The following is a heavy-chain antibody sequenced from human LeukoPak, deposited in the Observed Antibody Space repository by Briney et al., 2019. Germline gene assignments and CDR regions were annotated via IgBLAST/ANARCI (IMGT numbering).Heavy chain of an antibody. CDR2: IISTIDAGAT. Sequence: PGGSLRLSCTAYGFTVTYTWMRCVRQAPGKGLECVGRIISTIDAGATEYAAPVEGRFTVSGDDSKQTFYLQMDSVKAEDTAVYYCVTGSYYTSGALDTWGPGTMVTVSS. J-gene: IGHJ3*02. CDR1: GFTVTYTW. V-gene: IGHV3-15*01. CDR3: VTGSYYTSGALDT. D-gene: IGHD1-26*01.